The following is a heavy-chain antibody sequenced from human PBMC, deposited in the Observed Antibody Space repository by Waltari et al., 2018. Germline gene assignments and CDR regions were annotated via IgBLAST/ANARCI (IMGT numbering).Heavy chain of an antibody. Sequence: QVQLQESGPGLVKPSETLSLTCSVSGGSISSYYWRWIRQPPGKGLEWIGAIYYSGSTNYNPSLKSLVTISVDTSKNQFSLNLRSVTAADTAVYYCARVPSNKRNFDYWGQGTLVTVSS. CDR3: ARVPSNKRNFDY. CDR1: GGSISSYY. V-gene: IGHV4-59*01. J-gene: IGHJ4*02. CDR2: IYYSGST.